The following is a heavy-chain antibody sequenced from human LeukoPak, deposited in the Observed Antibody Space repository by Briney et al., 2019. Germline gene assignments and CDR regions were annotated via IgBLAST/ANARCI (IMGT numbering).Heavy chain of an antibody. V-gene: IGHV4-61*01. CDR3: ARDGSSRSSWYDA. Sequence: SETLSLTCSVSGGSVSSGSYYWSWIRQPPGKGLEWIGDIYYSGSTKYNPSLKSRGSISVETSKNEFSLKLSSVTAAETAVYYCARDGSSRSSWYDAWGQGTLVTVSS. CDR2: IYYSGST. CDR1: GGSVSSGSYY. D-gene: IGHD6-13*01. J-gene: IGHJ5*02.